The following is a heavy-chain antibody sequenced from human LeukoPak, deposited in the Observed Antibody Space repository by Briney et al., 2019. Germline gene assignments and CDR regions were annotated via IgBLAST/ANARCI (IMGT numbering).Heavy chain of an antibody. Sequence: KVSCKVSGYTLTELSMHWVRQAPGKGLEWMGGFDPEDGETIYAQKFQGRVTMTEDTSTVTAYMELSSLRSEDTAVYYCASLVVTTTQTDYWGQGTLVTVSS. J-gene: IGHJ4*02. CDR3: ASLVVTTTQTDY. CDR2: FDPEDGET. D-gene: IGHD4/OR15-4a*01. V-gene: IGHV1-24*01. CDR1: GYTLTELS.